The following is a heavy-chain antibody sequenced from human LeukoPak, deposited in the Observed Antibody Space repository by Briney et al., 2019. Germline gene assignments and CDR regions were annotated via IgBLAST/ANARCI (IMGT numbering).Heavy chain of an antibody. D-gene: IGHD2-2*01. CDR3: VRKGYCATTRCYYGLDV. J-gene: IGHJ6*04. CDR2: IYPGDSDT. V-gene: IGHV5-51*01. Sequence: GESLKISCRGSGYSFTTYWIAWVRQMPGKGLEWMGIIYPGDSDTRYSPSFQGQVTISADKSISTAYLQWSSLKASDTAMYYCVRKGYCATTRCYYGLDVWGKGTTVTVSS. CDR1: GYSFTTYW.